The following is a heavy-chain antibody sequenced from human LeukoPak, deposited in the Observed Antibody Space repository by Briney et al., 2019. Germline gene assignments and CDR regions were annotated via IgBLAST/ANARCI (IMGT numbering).Heavy chain of an antibody. CDR1: GFTVSSNY. V-gene: IGHV3-66*02. J-gene: IGHJ6*01. D-gene: IGHD3-3*01. CDR3: ARGGVVTPQDV. Sequence: PGGSLRLSCAASGFTVSSNYMSWVRQAPGKGLEWVSVIYSGGSTYYADSVKGRFTISRDNSKNTLCLQMNSLRAEDTAVYYCARGGVVTPQDVWGKGPRSPSPQ. CDR2: IYSGGST.